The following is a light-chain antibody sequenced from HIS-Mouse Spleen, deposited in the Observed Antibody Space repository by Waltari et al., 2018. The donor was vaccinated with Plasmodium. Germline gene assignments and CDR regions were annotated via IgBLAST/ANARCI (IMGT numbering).Light chain of an antibody. CDR1: QGISSA. J-gene: IGKJ5*01. CDR3: QQFNSYPQGT. Sequence: AIQLTQSPSYLSASVGDRVSIICRASQGISSALAWYQQKPGKAPKLLICDASSLESVVPSRFSGSGSGTDFTLTISSLQPEDFATYYCQQFNSYPQGTFGQGTRLEFK. CDR2: DAS. V-gene: IGKV1-13*02.